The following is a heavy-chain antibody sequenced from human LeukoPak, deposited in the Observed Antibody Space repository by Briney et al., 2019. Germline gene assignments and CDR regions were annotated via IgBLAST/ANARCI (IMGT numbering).Heavy chain of an antibody. CDR3: ARDSEYCSGGSCYSDSYYYYGMDV. CDR2: ISSSSSYI. D-gene: IGHD2-15*01. V-gene: IGHV3-21*01. Sequence: GGSLRLSCAASGFTFNSYSMNWVRQAPGKGLEWVSSISSSSSYIYYADSVKGRFTISRDNAKNSLYLQMNSLRAEDTAVYYCARDSEYCSGGSCYSDSYYYYGMDVWGKGTTVTVSS. J-gene: IGHJ6*04. CDR1: GFTFNSYS.